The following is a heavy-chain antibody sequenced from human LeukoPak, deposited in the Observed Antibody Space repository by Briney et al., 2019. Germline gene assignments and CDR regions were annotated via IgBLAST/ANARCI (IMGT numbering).Heavy chain of an antibody. Sequence: SVKVSCKASGFTFTISAVQWVRQARGQRLEWIGWIVVGSGNTNYAQKFQERVTITRDMSTSTAYMELSSLRSEDTAVYYCAAAPYYYDSSRFDPWGQGTLVTVSS. CDR1: GFTFTISA. V-gene: IGHV1-58*01. CDR3: AAAPYYYDSSRFDP. CDR2: IVVGSGNT. D-gene: IGHD3-22*01. J-gene: IGHJ5*02.